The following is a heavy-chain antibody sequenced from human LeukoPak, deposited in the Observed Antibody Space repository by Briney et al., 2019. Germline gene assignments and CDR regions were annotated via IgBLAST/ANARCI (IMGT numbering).Heavy chain of an antibody. CDR1: GYTLTELS. CDR3: ATAARSGRAGHASDY. CDR2: FDPEDGET. Sequence: ASVKVSCKVSGYTLTELSMHWVRQAPGKGLEWMGGFDPEDGETIYAQKFQGRVTMTEDTSTDTAYMELSSLRSEDTAVYYCATAARSGRAGHASDYWGQGTLVTVSS. J-gene: IGHJ4*02. D-gene: IGHD3-10*01. V-gene: IGHV1-24*01.